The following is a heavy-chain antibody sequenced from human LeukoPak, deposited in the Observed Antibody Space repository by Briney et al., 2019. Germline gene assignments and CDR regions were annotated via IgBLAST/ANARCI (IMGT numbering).Heavy chain of an antibody. CDR2: LRDDGSNK. CDR3: ARDYDFWSGYYSPTRGYFGY. CDR1: GFTFSGSG. J-gene: IGHJ4*02. V-gene: IGHV3-30*02. D-gene: IGHD3-3*01. Sequence: PGGSLRLSFAAAGFTFSGSGMHWVRQAPGKGLEWVTFLRDDGSNKYYTDSVKGRFTISRDNSKNTLYLQMDSLRAEDTAVYYCARDYDFWSGYYSPTRGYFGYWGQGTLVTVSS.